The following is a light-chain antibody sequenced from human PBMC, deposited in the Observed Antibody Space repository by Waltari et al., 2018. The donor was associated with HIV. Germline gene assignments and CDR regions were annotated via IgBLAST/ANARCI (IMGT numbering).Light chain of an antibody. CDR3: QQYYTYFRT. CDR1: EDISTW. J-gene: IGKJ1*01. Sequence: DIQMSQSPSTLSASVGDRVSITCRASEDISTWLAWYLQRPGKAPELLIYKASVLESGVPSRFSGSGSGTEFTLTISSLQPDDLATYYCQQYYTYFRTFGQGTKVEIK. V-gene: IGKV1-5*03. CDR2: KAS.